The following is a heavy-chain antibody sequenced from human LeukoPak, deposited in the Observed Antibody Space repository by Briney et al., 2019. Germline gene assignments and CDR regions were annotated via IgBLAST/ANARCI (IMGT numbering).Heavy chain of an antibody. Sequence: PGRSLRLSCAVSGFTFSSYAMHWVRQAPGKGLEWVAVISYDGSNKYYADSVKGRFTISRDNSKNTLYLQMNSLRAEDTAVYYCARVDDLGATDYWGQGTLVTVSS. J-gene: IGHJ4*02. V-gene: IGHV3-30*04. CDR1: GFTFSSYA. CDR2: ISYDGSNK. CDR3: ARVDDLGATDY. D-gene: IGHD1-26*01.